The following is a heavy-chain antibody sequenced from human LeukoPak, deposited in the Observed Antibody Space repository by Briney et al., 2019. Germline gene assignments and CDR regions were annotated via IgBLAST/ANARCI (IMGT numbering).Heavy chain of an antibody. Sequence: SETLSLTCAVYGGSFSGVYWSWIRQPPGKGLEWIGYIYYSGGTDYNPSLKSRVTISVDTSKNQFSLKLRSVTAADTAVYYCARHVTISGPYDASDIWGQGTMVTVSP. D-gene: IGHD5-24*01. J-gene: IGHJ3*02. CDR1: GGSFSGVY. V-gene: IGHV4-59*08. CDR3: ARHVTISGPYDASDI. CDR2: IYYSGGT.